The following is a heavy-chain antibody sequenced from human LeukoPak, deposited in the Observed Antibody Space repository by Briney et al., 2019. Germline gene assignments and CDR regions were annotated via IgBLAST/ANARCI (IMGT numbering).Heavy chain of an antibody. J-gene: IGHJ3*02. Sequence: PSETLSLTCAVSGYAISSGYYWGWIQQPPGKGLEWIGSIYHSGSTYYNPSLKSRVTISVDTSKNQFSLKLSSVTAADTAVYYCARYSTLTTYDAFDIWGQGTMVTVSS. D-gene: IGHD4-17*01. CDR1: GYAISSGYY. V-gene: IGHV4-38-2*01. CDR2: IYHSGST. CDR3: ARYSTLTTYDAFDI.